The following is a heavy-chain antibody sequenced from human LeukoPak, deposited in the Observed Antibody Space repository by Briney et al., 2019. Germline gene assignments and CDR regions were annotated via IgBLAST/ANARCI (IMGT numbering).Heavy chain of an antibody. CDR1: GFTFSSYW. D-gene: IGHD5-12*01. J-gene: IGHJ4*02. CDR3: ARVRATFSPHFDN. V-gene: IGHV3-74*01. CDR2: INSDGIIT. Sequence: GGSLRLSCAASGFTFSSYWMHWVRQAPGKGLMWVSRINSDGIITNYADSVKGRFTISRDNAKNTLYLQMNSLRAEGTAVYYCARVRATFSPHFDNWGQGTLVTVSS.